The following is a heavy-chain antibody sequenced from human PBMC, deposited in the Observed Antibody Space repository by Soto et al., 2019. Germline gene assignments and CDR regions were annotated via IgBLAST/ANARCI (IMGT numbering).Heavy chain of an antibody. Sequence: SETLSLTCTVSGGSISSYYWSWIRQPPGKGLEWIGYIYYSGSTNYNPSLKSRVTISVDTSKNQFSLKLSSVTAADTAVYYCARVSYDFWSGYPAGAFDIWGQGTMVTVSS. CDR1: GGSISSYY. CDR3: ARVSYDFWSGYPAGAFDI. V-gene: IGHV4-59*01. CDR2: IYYSGST. J-gene: IGHJ3*02. D-gene: IGHD3-3*01.